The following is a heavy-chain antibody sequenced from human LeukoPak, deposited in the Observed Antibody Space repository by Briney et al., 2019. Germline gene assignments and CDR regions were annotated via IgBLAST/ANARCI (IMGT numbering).Heavy chain of an antibody. J-gene: IGHJ6*02. Sequence: SETLSLTCAVYGGSFSGYYWSWIRQPPGKGLEWIGEINHSGSTNYNPSLKSRVTISVDTSKNQFSLKLSSVTAADTAVYYCARGWDYYDSSGHTYYGMDVWGQGTTVTVSS. CDR2: INHSGST. CDR3: ARGWDYYDSSGHTYYGMDV. D-gene: IGHD3-22*01. CDR1: GGSFSGYY. V-gene: IGHV4-34*01.